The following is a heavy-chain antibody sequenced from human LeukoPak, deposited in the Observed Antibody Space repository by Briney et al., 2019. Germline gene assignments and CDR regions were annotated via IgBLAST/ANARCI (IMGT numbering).Heavy chain of an antibody. CDR3: ARGDCSGGSCYKPAFDI. J-gene: IGHJ3*02. Sequence: GASVKVSCKASGYTFTGYYMHWVRQAPGQGLEWMGWINPNSGGTNYAQKFQGRVTMTRDTSISTAYMELSRLRSDDTAVYYCARGDCSGGSCYKPAFDIWGQGTMVTVSS. CDR2: INPNSGGT. CDR1: GYTFTGYY. D-gene: IGHD2-15*01. V-gene: IGHV1-2*02.